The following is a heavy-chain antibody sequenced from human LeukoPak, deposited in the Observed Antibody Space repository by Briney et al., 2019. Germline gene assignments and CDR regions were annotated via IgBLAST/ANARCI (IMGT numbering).Heavy chain of an antibody. D-gene: IGHD2-15*01. CDR1: GGSISSGGYY. CDR3: ARVYCSGGSCYSGVSVFDY. J-gene: IGHJ4*02. Sequence: SQTLSLTCTVSGGSISSGGYYWSWIRQHPGKGLEWIGYIYYSESTYYNPSLKSRVTISVDTSKNQFSLKLSSVTAADTAVYYCARVYCSGGSCYSGVSVFDYWGQGTLVTVSS. V-gene: IGHV4-31*03. CDR2: IYYSEST.